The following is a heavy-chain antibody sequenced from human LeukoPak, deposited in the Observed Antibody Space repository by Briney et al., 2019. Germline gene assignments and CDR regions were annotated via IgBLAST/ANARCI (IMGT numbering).Heavy chain of an antibody. V-gene: IGHV3-23*01. CDR3: ATAVSRYTLTWGGFDI. J-gene: IGHJ3*02. CDR2: ISGSGGST. D-gene: IGHD1-14*01. CDR1: GFTFSRYG. Sequence: GGSLRLSCAASGFTFSRYGMRWVRQAPGKGLEWVSVISGSGGSTYYADSVKGRFTISRDDSKNTLYLQMNSLKTEDAGVYYCATAVSRYTLTWGGFDIWGQGTRVTVSS.